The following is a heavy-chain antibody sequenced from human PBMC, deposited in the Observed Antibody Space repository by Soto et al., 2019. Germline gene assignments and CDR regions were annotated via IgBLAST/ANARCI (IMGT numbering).Heavy chain of an antibody. CDR1: GFTFRSCA. Sequence: GGPLRLSCAASGFTFRSCAMGWVRQAPGKGLEWVSDIIDSGASTYYADSVKGRFTISRDNSKSTLYLQMNSLRAEDTALYYCAKGRSYYYYYGVDVWGQGTTVTVS. CDR3: AKGRSYYYYYGVDV. J-gene: IGHJ6*02. V-gene: IGHV3-23*01. CDR2: IIDSGAST.